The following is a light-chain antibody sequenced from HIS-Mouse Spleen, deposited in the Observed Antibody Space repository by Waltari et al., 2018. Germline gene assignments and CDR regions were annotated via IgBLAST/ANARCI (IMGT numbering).Light chain of an antibody. CDR2: DDS. J-gene: IGLJ2*01. Sequence: SYVLTQPPSVSVAPGKTARITCGGNNIGSKSVHWYQQKPGQAPVLVVYDDSDRPSGIPEGCSGSNSGNTATLTSSRVEAGDEADYYCQVWDSSSDHVVFGGGTKLTVL. V-gene: IGLV3-21*03. CDR3: QVWDSSSDHVV. CDR1: NIGSKS.